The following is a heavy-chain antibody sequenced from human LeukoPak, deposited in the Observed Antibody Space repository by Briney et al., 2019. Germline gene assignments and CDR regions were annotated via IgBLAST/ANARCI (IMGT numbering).Heavy chain of an antibody. CDR3: ARGTYFDY. V-gene: IGHV1-46*01. J-gene: IGHJ4*02. Sequence: ASVKVSCKASGYTITNNYMHWVRQAPGQGLEWMGVINPSGTGTSYAQKFQGRITMSRDTSTSTVYMELRSLRSDDTAVYYCARGTYFDYWGQGTLVTVSS. CDR1: GYTITNNY. CDR2: INPSGTGT.